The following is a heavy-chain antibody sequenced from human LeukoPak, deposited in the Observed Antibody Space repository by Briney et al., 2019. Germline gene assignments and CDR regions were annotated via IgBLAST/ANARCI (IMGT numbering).Heavy chain of an antibody. CDR3: ARDNSVEDTAWWFDP. CDR2: IVVGSGNT. CDR1: GFTFTSSA. D-gene: IGHD4-23*01. J-gene: IGHJ5*02. V-gene: IGHV1-58*02. Sequence: GASVKVSCKASGFTFTSSAMQWVRQARGQRLEWIGWIVVGSGNTNYAQKFQERVTITRDMSTSTDYMELSSLRSEDTAVYYCARDNSVEDTAWWFDPWGQGTLVTVSS.